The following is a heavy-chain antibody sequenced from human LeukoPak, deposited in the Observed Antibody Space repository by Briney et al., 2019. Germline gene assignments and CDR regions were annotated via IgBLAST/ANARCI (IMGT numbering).Heavy chain of an antibody. J-gene: IGHJ4*02. CDR2: IFDSVSP. D-gene: IGHD1-1*01. CDR1: GGSISTSNYY. V-gene: IGHV4-39*07. Sequence: PSETLSLTCTVSGGSISTSNYYWGGIRHPPGKGLEWIGNIFDSVSPYYSPSLRSRVTISLDTSRNQFSLKLSSVTAADTAVYYCARGSKLGSLFKRRLEPYFDYWGQGTLVTVSS. CDR3: ARGSKLGSLFKRRLEPYFDY.